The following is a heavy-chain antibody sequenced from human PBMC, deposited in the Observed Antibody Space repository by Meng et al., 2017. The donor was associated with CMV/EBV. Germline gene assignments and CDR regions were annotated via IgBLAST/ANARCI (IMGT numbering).Heavy chain of an antibody. CDR2: IYYSGST. Sequence: RALGPDSVNPSGTLSLTCTASGGSISSSSYYWGWIRQPPGKGLEWIGSIYYSGSTYYNPSLKSRVTISVDTSKNQFSLKLSSVTAADTAVYYCARDYGDLRQDYWGQGTLVTVSS. CDR1: GGSISSSSYY. V-gene: IGHV4-39*07. D-gene: IGHD4-17*01. CDR3: ARDYGDLRQDY. J-gene: IGHJ4*02.